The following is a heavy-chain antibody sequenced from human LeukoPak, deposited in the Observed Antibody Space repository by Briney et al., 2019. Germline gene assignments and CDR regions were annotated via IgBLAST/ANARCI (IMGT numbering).Heavy chain of an antibody. CDR2: INPNSGDT. D-gene: IGHD6-19*01. CDR1: GYTFTGYY. Sequence: ASVKVSCKASGYTFTGYYMHWVRQAPGQGLEWMGWINPNSGDTNYAQKLQGRVTMTTDTSTSTAYMELRSLRSDDTAVYYCARAGAAVAGTSFDYWGQGTLVTVSS. CDR3: ARAGAAVAGTSFDY. J-gene: IGHJ4*02. V-gene: IGHV1-2*02.